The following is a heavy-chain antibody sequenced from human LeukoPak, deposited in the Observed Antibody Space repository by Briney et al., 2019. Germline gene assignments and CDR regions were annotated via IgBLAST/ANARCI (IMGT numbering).Heavy chain of an antibody. V-gene: IGHV4-39*01. CDR2: IYYSGST. Sequence: SETLSLTCTVSGGSISSSSYYWGWIRQPPGKGLEWIGSIYYSGSTYYNPSLKSRVTISVDTSKNQFSLKLSSVTAADTAVYYCARGEGYGGNPVVDYWGQGTLVTVPS. CDR3: ARGEGYGGNPVVDY. J-gene: IGHJ4*02. CDR1: GGSISSSSYY. D-gene: IGHD4-23*01.